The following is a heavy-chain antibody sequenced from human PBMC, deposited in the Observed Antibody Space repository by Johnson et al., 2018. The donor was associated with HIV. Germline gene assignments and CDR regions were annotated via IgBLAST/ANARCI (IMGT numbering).Heavy chain of an antibody. J-gene: IGHJ3*02. Sequence: QVQLVESGGGVVQPGRSLRLSCAASGFTFSSYGMHWVRQAPGKGLEWVAVIWYDGSNEHYADSVKGRFTISRDNSKNTLYLQMNSLRPEDTAVYYCAREVYAHDAFDIWGQGTMVTVSS. CDR2: IWYDGSNE. V-gene: IGHV3-33*01. CDR3: AREVYAHDAFDI. CDR1: GFTFSSYG. D-gene: IGHD3-16*01.